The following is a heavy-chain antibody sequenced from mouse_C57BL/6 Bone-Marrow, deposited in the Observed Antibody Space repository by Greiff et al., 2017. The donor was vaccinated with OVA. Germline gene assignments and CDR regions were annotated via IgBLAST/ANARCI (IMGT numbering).Heavy chain of an antibody. D-gene: IGHD2-5*01. J-gene: IGHJ3*01. Sequence: EVQGVESGGGLVQPKGSFKLSCAASGFSFNTYAMNWVRQAPGKGLEWVARIRSKSNNYATYYADSVKDRFTISRDDSESMLYLQMNNLKTEDTAMYYCVRQYYSNYVAFAYWGQGTLVTVSA. CDR1: GFSFNTYA. V-gene: IGHV10-1*01. CDR2: IRSKSNNYAT. CDR3: VRQYYSNYVAFAY.